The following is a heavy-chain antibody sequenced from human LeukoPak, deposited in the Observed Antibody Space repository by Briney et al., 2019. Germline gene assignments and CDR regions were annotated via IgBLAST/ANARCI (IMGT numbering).Heavy chain of an antibody. D-gene: IGHD1-1*01. J-gene: IGHJ4*02. CDR1: GFTFSTYS. V-gene: IGHV3-48*01. CDR3: AKDLGLGTRIDF. CDR2: TSGTGSTI. Sequence: PGGSLRLSCAASGFTFSTYSMNWVRQAPGKGLEWISYTSGTGSTIYYADSVKGRFTISRDNAKNTLSLQMNSLRPEDTAVYYCAKDLGLGTRIDFRGQGTLVTVAS.